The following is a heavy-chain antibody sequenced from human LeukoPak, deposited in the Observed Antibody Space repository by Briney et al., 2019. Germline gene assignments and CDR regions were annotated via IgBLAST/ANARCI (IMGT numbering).Heavy chain of an antibody. Sequence: GESLKISCKGSGYSFTGYWIGWVRQMPGKGLEWMGIIYPGDSDTRYSPSFQGQVTISADKSISTAYLQWSSLKASDTAMYYCARHEGYYDSSGYTYNWFDPWGQGTLVTVSS. CDR3: ARHEGYYDSSGYTYNWFDP. V-gene: IGHV5-51*01. CDR2: IYPGDSDT. D-gene: IGHD3-22*01. J-gene: IGHJ5*02. CDR1: GYSFTGYW.